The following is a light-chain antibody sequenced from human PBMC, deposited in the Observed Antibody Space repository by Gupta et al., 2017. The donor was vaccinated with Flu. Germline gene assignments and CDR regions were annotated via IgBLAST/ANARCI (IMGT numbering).Light chain of an antibody. CDR2: RNN. V-gene: IGLV1-47*01. Sequence: QSVLTQPPSASGPPGQRVTISCSGSSSNIGSNYVYWYQQRPGTAPKLLIYRNNQRPSGVPDRFSGSKSGTSATLAISGLRAEDEADYYCAAWDDSRSGRVFGGGTKLTVL. CDR1: SSNIGSNY. J-gene: IGLJ3*02. CDR3: AAWDDSRSGRV.